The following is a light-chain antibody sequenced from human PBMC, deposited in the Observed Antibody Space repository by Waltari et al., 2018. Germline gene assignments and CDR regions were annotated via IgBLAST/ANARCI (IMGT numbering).Light chain of an antibody. V-gene: IGKV2-29*02. J-gene: IGKJ3*01. CDR2: EVS. Sequence: DIVMTQTPLSLSVTPGQPASISCKSSQSLLHSDGNTYLYWYLQKPGQSPQLLISEVSSRRSGVPDRFSGSGSGTDFTLKISRVEAEDVGIYYCMQGMHLRTFGPGTKVDIK. CDR1: QSLLHSDGNTY. CDR3: MQGMHLRT.